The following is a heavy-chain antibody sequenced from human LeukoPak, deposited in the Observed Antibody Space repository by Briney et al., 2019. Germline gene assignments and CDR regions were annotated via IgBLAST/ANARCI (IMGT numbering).Heavy chain of an antibody. CDR2: IYTSGST. CDR3: ARDRGRLRYFDTFDY. Sequence: SETLSLTCTVSGGSIGSYYWSWIRQPAGKGLEWIGRIYTSGSTNYNPSLKSRVTMSVDTSKNQFSLKLSSVTAADTAVYYCARDRGRLRYFDTFDYWGQGTLVTVSS. D-gene: IGHD3-9*01. CDR1: GGSIGSYY. J-gene: IGHJ4*02. V-gene: IGHV4-4*07.